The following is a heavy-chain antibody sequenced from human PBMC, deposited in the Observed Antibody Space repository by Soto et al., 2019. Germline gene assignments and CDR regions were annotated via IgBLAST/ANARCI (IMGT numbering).Heavy chain of an antibody. V-gene: IGHV3-9*01. CDR3: AKDVSSSLKPHYFDY. J-gene: IGHJ4*02. CDR2: ISWNSGSI. Sequence: EVQLVESGGGLVQPGRSLRLSCAASGFTFDDYAMHWVRQAPGKGLEWVSGISWNSGSIGYADSVKGRFTISRDNAKNSLYLQMNSLRAEDTALYYCAKDVSSSLKPHYFDYWGQGTLVTVSS. D-gene: IGHD6-6*01. CDR1: GFTFDDYA.